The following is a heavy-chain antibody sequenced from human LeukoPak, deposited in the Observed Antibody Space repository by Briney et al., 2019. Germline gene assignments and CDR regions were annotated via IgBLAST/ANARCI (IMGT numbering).Heavy chain of an antibody. D-gene: IGHD6-19*01. CDR3: ARVRVIAVAGSPYYYGMDV. Sequence: SETLSLTCTVSGGSISSYYWSWIRQPPGKGLEWIGYIYYSGSTNYNPSLKSRVTISVDTSKNQFSLKLSFVAAADTAVYYCARVRVIAVAGSPYYYGMDVWGQGTTVTVSS. CDR2: IYYSGST. J-gene: IGHJ6*02. CDR1: GGSISSYY. V-gene: IGHV4-59*01.